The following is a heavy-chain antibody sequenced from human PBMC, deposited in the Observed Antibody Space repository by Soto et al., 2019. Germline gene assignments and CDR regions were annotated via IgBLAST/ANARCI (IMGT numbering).Heavy chain of an antibody. CDR2: IYYSGST. CDR3: ARSRYSSGWLDY. D-gene: IGHD6-19*01. Sequence: SETLSLTCTVSGGSISSYYWSWIRQPPGKGLEWIGYIYYSGSTNYNPSLKSRVTISVDTSKNQFSLKLSSVTAADTAVYYCARSRYSSGWLDYWGQGTLVTVSS. CDR1: GGSISSYY. V-gene: IGHV4-59*08. J-gene: IGHJ4*02.